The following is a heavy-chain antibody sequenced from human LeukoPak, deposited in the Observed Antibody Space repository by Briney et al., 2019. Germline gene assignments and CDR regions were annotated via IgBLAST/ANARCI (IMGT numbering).Heavy chain of an antibody. CDR2: MNPTSGKS. Sequence: GPVKVSCKASGYTFTNYDINWVRQTTGQGLEWIGWMNPTSGKSGYAQELQGRVTMTRDTSTSTAYMELSSLTSEDTALYYCAGFSPDENHGDYAFDYWGQGTLVTVSS. CDR1: GYTFTNYD. D-gene: IGHD4-17*01. J-gene: IGHJ4*02. V-gene: IGHV1-8*01. CDR3: AGFSPDENHGDYAFDY.